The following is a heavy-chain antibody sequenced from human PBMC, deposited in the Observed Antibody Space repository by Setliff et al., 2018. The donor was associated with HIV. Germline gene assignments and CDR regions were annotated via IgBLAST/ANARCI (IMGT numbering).Heavy chain of an antibody. CDR3: ARETNASGSLTAYWYFDL. D-gene: IGHD3-10*01. CDR1: GCSINSTSYY. CDR2: IYYSGST. J-gene: IGHJ2*01. Sequence: SETLSLTCTVSGCSINSTSYYWGWIRQPPGKGLEWIGSIYYSGSTYYNPSLNSRVTISVDTSKNQFSLKLSSVTAADTAVYYCARETNASGSLTAYWYFDLWGRGTLVTVSS. V-gene: IGHV4-39*02.